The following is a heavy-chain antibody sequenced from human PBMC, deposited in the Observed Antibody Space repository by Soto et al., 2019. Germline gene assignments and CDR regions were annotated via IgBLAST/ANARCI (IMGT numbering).Heavy chain of an antibody. V-gene: IGHV1-18*01. CDR1: GYTFTSYG. CDR2: ISAYNGNT. Sequence: ASVKVSCKASGYTFTSYGISWGRQASGQGLEWMGWISAYNGNTNYAQKLQGRVTMTTDTSTSTAYMELRSLRSDDTAVYYCARQDSGSYYNADFQHWGQGTLVTVSS. CDR3: ARQDSGSYYNADFQH. J-gene: IGHJ1*01. D-gene: IGHD1-26*01.